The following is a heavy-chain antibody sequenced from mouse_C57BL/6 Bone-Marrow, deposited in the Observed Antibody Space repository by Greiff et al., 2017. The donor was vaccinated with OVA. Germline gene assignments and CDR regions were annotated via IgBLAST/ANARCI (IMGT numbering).Heavy chain of an antibody. J-gene: IGHJ3*01. V-gene: IGHV1-74*01. CDR2: IHPSDSDT. CDR3: TLGYYGSSYGFAY. Sequence: QVQLQQPGAELVKPGASVKVSCKASGYTFTSYWMHWVKQRPGQGLEWIGRIHPSDSDTNYNQNFKGKATLTVDRTSSTAYMQLSSLTSEDSALYYCTLGYYGSSYGFAYWGLGTLVTVSA. CDR1: GYTFTSYW. D-gene: IGHD1-1*01.